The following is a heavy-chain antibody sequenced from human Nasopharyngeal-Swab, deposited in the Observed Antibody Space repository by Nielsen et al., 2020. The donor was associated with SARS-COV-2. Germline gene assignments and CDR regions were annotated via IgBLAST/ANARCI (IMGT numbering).Heavy chain of an antibody. J-gene: IGHJ3*02. CDR2: ISGSGGST. Sequence: GGSLRLSCAASGFTFSSYAMSWVRQAPGKGLEWVSAISGSGGSTYYADSVKGRFTISRDNSKNTLYLQMNSLRAEDTAVYYCARGNYYDSSGYYYVAFDIWGQGTMVTVSS. V-gene: IGHV3-23*01. D-gene: IGHD3-22*01. CDR3: ARGNYYDSSGYYYVAFDI. CDR1: GFTFSSYA.